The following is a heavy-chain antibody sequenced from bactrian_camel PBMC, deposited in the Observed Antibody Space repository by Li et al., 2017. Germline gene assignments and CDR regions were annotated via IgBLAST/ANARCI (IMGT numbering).Heavy chain of an antibody. Sequence: HVQLVESGGGSIQAGGSRTLSCVASEYAYTSNCMAWFRQRPGNEREGIATIDTDGGVTTYADSVKGRFTISQDNSTYTTYLQMNSLKPEDSGMYYCVADGSCRRWVGHSARIEDVTAWGQGTQVTVS. D-gene: IGHD1*01. CDR2: IDTDGGVT. V-gene: IGHV3S1*01. J-gene: IGHJ6*01. CDR3: VADGSCRRWVGHSARIEDVTA. CDR1: EYAYTSNC.